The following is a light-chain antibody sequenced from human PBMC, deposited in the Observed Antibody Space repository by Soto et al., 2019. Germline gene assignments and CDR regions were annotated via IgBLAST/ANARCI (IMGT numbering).Light chain of an antibody. CDR2: ANN. J-gene: IGLJ3*02. Sequence: QSVLTQPPSASGTPGQRVTISCSGSSSNLGSEHVNWYQQVPGTAPKLLIYANNQRPSGVPDRFSVSKSGTSASLAIGGLQSEDEDDYYCAAWDDSLKGWVFGGGTKLTVL. CDR3: AAWDDSLKGWV. CDR1: SSNLGSEH. V-gene: IGLV1-44*01.